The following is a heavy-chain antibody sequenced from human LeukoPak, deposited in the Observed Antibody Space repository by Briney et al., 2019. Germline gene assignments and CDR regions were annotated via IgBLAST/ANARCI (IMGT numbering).Heavy chain of an antibody. D-gene: IGHD1-26*01. CDR2: IIPIFGTA. CDR3: ARGRGSYSHDAFDI. Sequence: ASVKVSCKASGGTFSSYAISWVLQAPGQGLEWMGGIIPIFGTANYAQKFQGRVTITADESTSTAYMELSSLRAEDTAVYYCARGRGSYSHDAFDIWGQGTMVTVSS. CDR1: GGTFSSYA. J-gene: IGHJ3*02. V-gene: IGHV1-69*01.